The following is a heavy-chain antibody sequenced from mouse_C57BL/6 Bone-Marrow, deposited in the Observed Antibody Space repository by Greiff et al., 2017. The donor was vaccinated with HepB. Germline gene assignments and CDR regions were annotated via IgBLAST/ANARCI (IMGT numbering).Heavy chain of an antibody. CDR1: GYTFTDYY. CDR3: ARRPLTFYYFDY. V-gene: IGHV1-26*01. CDR2: INPNNGGT. J-gene: IGHJ2*01. D-gene: IGHD1-3*01. Sequence: EVKLEESGPELVKPGASVKISCKASGYTFTDYYMNWVKQSHGKSLEWIGDINPNNGGTSYNQKFKGKATLTVDKSSSTAYMELRSLTSEDSAVYYCARRPLTFYYFDYWGQGTTLTVSS.